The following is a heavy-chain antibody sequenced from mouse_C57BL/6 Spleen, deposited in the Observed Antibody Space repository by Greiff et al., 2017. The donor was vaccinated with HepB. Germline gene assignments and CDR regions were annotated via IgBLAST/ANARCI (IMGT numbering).Heavy chain of an antibody. J-gene: IGHJ3*01. CDR3: ALSYDGYYGFAD. CDR2: ISNLTYSI. V-gene: IGHV5-15*01. Sequence: EVQVVESGGGLVQPGGSLKLSCAASGFTFSDYGMAWVRQAPRKGPEWVAFISNLTYSIYYADTVTGRFTISRENAKNTLYLEMISLRSEDTAMYCWALSYDGYYGFADWGQGTLVTVSA. CDR1: GFTFSDYG. D-gene: IGHD2-3*01.